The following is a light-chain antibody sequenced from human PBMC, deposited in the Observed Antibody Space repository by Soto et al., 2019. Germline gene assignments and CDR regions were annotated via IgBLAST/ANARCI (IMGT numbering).Light chain of an antibody. Sequence: EIVMTQSPATLSVSPGERATLSCRASQSVSSNLAWYQQKPGQAPRLLIYGASTRATGIPARFSASGTGTDFTLTITRLEPEDFAVYYCQQYQSLTCGGGTKGDIK. J-gene: IGKJ4*01. V-gene: IGKV3D-15*01. CDR2: GAS. CDR3: QQYQSLT. CDR1: QSVSSN.